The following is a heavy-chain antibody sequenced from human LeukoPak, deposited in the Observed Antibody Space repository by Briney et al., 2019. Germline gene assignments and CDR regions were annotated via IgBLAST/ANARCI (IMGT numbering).Heavy chain of an antibody. CDR1: GFTFSSHW. D-gene: IGHD5-12*01. Sequence: GGSLRLSCAASGFTFSSHWMHWVRQAPGKGLEWVSVIYGGGSTYYIDSVRGRFTISRDNSKNTLYLQMNSLRAEDTAVYYCAREPLRKVRSTIIYYYGMDVWGQGTTVTVSS. CDR2: IYGGGST. CDR3: AREPLRKVRSTIIYYYGMDV. J-gene: IGHJ6*02. V-gene: IGHV3-53*01.